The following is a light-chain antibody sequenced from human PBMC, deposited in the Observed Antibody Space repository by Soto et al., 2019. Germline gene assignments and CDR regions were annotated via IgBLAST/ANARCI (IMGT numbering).Light chain of an antibody. CDR1: SSGVGNYNY. CDR3: SSYTTSSTLYV. Sequence: QSVLTQPASVSGSPGQSITISCTGTSSGVGNYNYVSWYQQHPGKAPQLMIFQVSNRASGVSNRFSGSKSGDTASLTISGLQAEDEADYYCSSYTTSSTLYVFGTGTKVTVL. CDR2: QVS. V-gene: IGLV2-14*01. J-gene: IGLJ1*01.